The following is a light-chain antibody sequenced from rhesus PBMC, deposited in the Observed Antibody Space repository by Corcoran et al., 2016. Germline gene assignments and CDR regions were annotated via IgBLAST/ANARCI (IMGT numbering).Light chain of an antibody. V-gene: IGKV2-78*01. CDR1: QSLLDSDGYTH. CDR3: MQTLQAPWT. Sequence: ILMTQTPLSLPVTPGEPASISCRSSQSLLDSDGYTHLHWYLQTPGQSPQLLIYLVSNWASVVPDRFSARGSGTEFTLEISRVEAGDVGVYYCMQTLQAPWTFGQGTKVEIK. J-gene: IGKJ1*01. CDR2: LVS.